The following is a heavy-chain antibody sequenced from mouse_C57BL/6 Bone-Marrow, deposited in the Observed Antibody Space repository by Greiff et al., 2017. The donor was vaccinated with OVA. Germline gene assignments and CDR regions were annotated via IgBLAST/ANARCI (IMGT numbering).Heavy chain of an antibody. CDR3: ARGGIGAY. CDR1: GYTFTSYG. Sequence: QVQLQQSGAELARPGASVKLSCKASGYTFTSYGISWVKQRTGQGLEWIGEIYPRSGNTYYNEKFKGKATLTADKSSSTAYMELRSLTSEDSAVYFCARGGIGAYWGQGTLVTVSA. CDR2: IYPRSGNT. V-gene: IGHV1-81*01. D-gene: IGHD2-14*01. J-gene: IGHJ3*01.